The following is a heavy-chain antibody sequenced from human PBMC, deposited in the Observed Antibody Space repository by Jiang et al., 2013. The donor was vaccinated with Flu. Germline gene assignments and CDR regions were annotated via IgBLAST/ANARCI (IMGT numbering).Heavy chain of an antibody. CDR3: ARGSILSVRGFFY. D-gene: IGHD2-15*01. CDR2: INHSGST. Sequence: KPSETLSLTCAVYGGSFSGYYWSWIRQPPGKGLEWIGEINHSGSTNYNPSLKSRVTISVDTSKNQFSLKLSSVTAADTAVYYCARGSILSVRGFFYWGQGTLVTVSS. CDR1: GGSFSGYY. V-gene: IGHV4-34*01. J-gene: IGHJ4*02.